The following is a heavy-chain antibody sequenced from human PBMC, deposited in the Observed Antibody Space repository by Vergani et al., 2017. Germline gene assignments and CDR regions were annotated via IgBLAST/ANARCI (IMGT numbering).Heavy chain of an antibody. J-gene: IGHJ6*02. D-gene: IGHD2-8*01. V-gene: IGHV3-30*02. Sequence: QVQLVESGGGVVQPGGSLRLSCAASGFTFNSYGMHWVRQAPGKGLEWVASIRSDESRRYYGDSMEGPFTISRDNSKNTLYLQMNSLRAEDTAVYYCARDCTSGGCPDNYGMDVWGQGATVTVSS. CDR2: IRSDESRR. CDR1: GFTFNSYG. CDR3: ARDCTSGGCPDNYGMDV.